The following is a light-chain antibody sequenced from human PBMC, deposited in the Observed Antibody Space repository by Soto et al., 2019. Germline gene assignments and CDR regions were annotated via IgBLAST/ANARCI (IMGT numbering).Light chain of an antibody. J-gene: IGKJ1*01. CDR2: DAS. CDR1: QSISTW. Sequence: DIQMTQSPSTLSASVGDRVTITCRASQSISTWLAWYQQKPGKAPKLLIYDASSLESGVPSRFSGSGSGTEFTLTISSLQSEDFALYHCQQYNIWPPWTFGQGTKVDIK. V-gene: IGKV1-5*01. CDR3: QQYNIWPPWT.